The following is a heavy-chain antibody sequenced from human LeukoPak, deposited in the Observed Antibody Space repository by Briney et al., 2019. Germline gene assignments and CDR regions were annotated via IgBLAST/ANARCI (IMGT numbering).Heavy chain of an antibody. CDR3: AREGVPAAFDI. J-gene: IGHJ3*02. CDR2: ISGSGNST. D-gene: IGHD2-2*01. V-gene: IGHV3-23*01. Sequence: GGSLRLSCAASGFTFSSYAMSWVRQAPGKGLEWISAISGSGNSTYYADSVKGRFTISRDNSKNTLYLQMNSLRGEDTAVYYCAREGVPAAFDIWGQGTMVTVSS. CDR1: GFTFSSYA.